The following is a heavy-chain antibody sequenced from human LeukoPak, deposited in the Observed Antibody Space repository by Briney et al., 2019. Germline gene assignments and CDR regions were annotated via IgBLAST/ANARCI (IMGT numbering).Heavy chain of an antibody. V-gene: IGHV4-59*01. CDR1: GGSISSYY. CDR2: IYYSGST. J-gene: IGHJ5*02. Sequence: PSETLSLTCTVSGGSISSYYWSWIRQPPGKGLEWIGYIYYSGSTNYNPSLKSRVTISVDTSKNQFSLKLSSVTAADTAVYSCARDGVQNWFDPCGQGTLVTVSS. D-gene: IGHD3-3*01. CDR3: ARDGVQNWFDP.